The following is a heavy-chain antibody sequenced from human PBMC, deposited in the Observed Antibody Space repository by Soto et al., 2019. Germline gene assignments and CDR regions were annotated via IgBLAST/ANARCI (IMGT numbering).Heavy chain of an antibody. CDR1: GFTFSSYG. CDR3: ARARIELELRYYYYYMDV. D-gene: IGHD1-7*01. J-gene: IGHJ6*03. CDR2: IWYDGSNK. V-gene: IGHV3-33*01. Sequence: GALRLSCAASGFTFSSYGMHWVRQAPGKGLEWVAVIWYDGSNKYYADSVKGRFTISRDNSKNTLYLQMNSLRAEDTAVYYCARARIELELRYYYYYMDVWGKGTTVTVSS.